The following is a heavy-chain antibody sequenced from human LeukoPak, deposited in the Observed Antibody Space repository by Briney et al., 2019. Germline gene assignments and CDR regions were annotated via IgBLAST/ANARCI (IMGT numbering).Heavy chain of an antibody. Sequence: ASVKVSCKASGGTFSSYAISWVRQAPGQGLEWMGWINPNSGGTNYAQKFQGRVTMTRDTSISTAYMELSRLRSDDTAVYYCARDHPYCSSTSCYGFSSGWYRYFQHWGQGTLVTVSS. CDR1: GGTFSSYA. CDR2: INPNSGGT. V-gene: IGHV1-2*02. CDR3: ARDHPYCSSTSCYGFSSGWYRYFQH. D-gene: IGHD2-2*01. J-gene: IGHJ1*01.